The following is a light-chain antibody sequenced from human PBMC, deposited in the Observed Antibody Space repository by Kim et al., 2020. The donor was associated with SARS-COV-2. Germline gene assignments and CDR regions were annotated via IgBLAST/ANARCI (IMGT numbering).Light chain of an antibody. Sequence: GQRVNMPGSGGGSDVGTNYVHWYQPLPGTAPKLLIYKERQRPSGVPDRFAGSKSGTSASLAISGLQSEDEADYYCATWDDSLSGPVFGGGTKVTVL. CDR3: ATWDDSLSGPV. V-gene: IGLV1-47*01. CDR2: KER. CDR1: GSDVGTNY. J-gene: IGLJ3*02.